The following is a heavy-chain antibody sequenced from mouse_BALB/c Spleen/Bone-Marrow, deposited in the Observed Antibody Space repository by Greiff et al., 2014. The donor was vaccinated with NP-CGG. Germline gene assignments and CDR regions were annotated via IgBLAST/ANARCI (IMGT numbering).Heavy chain of an antibody. J-gene: IGHJ2*01. CDR3: ARCYYGRPFAY. CDR2: INPSTGYT. D-gene: IGHD1-1*01. Sequence: QVQLQQSGAELAKPGASVKMSCKASGYTFTTYWMHWVKQRPGQGLEWIGYINPSTGYTEYNQKFKDKATLTADKSSSTAYMQLSSLTSEDSAVYYCARCYYGRPFAYWGQGTTLTVSS. V-gene: IGHV1-7*01. CDR1: GYTFTTYW.